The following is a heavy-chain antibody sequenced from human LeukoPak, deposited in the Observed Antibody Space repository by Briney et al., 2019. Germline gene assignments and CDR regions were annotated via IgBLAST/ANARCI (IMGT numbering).Heavy chain of an antibody. CDR3: ARDSDYYGSGSYYKPFDP. CDR1: GFTFSSYA. CDR2: ISGSGGST. V-gene: IGHV3-23*01. Sequence: PGGSLRLSCAASGFTFSSYAMSWVRQAPGKGLEWVSAISGSGGSTYYADSVKGRFTISRDNAKNSLYLQMNSLRAEDTAVYYCARDSDYYGSGSYYKPFDPWGQGTLVTVSS. D-gene: IGHD3-10*01. J-gene: IGHJ5*02.